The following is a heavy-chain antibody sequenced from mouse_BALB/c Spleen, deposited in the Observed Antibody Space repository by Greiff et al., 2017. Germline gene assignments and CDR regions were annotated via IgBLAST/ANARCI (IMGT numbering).Heavy chain of an antibody. CDR2: IDPETGGT. D-gene: IGHD2-10*01. CDR3: TSPYYGNAY. V-gene: IGHV1-15*01. Sequence: QVHVKQSGAELVRPGASVTLSCKASGYTFTDYEMHWVKQTPVHGLEWIGAIDPETGGTAYNQKFKGKATLTADKSSSTAYMELRSLTSEDSAVYYCTSPYYGNAYWGQGTLVTVSA. CDR1: GYTFTDYE. J-gene: IGHJ3*01.